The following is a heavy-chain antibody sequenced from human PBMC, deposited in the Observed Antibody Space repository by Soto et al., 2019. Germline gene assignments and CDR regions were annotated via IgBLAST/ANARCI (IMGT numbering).Heavy chain of an antibody. V-gene: IGHV4-34*01. CDR3: ARGRLRYFVDP. CDR2: INHSGST. D-gene: IGHD3-9*01. J-gene: IGHJ5*02. CDR1: GGSFSGYY. Sequence: SETLSLTCAVYGGSFSGYYWSWIRQPPGKGLEWIGEINHSGSTNYNPSLKSRVTISVDTSKNQFSLKLSSVTAADTAVYYCARGRLRYFVDPWGQGTLVTVS.